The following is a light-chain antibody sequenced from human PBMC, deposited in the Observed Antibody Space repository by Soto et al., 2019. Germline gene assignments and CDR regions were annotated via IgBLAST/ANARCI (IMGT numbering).Light chain of an antibody. V-gene: IGLV2-23*01. CDR2: EVS. Sequence: QSVLTQPASVSGSPGQSITISCTGTSSDVGSYNLVSWYQQHPGKAPKLMIYEVSKRPSGVSNRFSGSKSGNTASLTISGLRAEDEADYYCCSYAGSSTLPYVFGTGTKVTVL. J-gene: IGLJ1*01. CDR3: CSYAGSSTLPYV. CDR1: SSDVGSYNL.